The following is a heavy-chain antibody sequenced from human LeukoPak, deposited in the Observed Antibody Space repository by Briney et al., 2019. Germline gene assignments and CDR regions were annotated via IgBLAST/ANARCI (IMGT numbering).Heavy chain of an antibody. J-gene: IGHJ3*02. V-gene: IGHV1-2*02. CDR2: INPNSGGT. CDR3: ARSFRPGYDAFDI. D-gene: IGHD1-14*01. CDR1: GYTFTGYY. Sequence: ASVKVSCKASGYTFTGYYMHWVRQAPGQGLEWMGWINPNSGGTNYAQKFQGRVTMTRDTSISTAYMELSRLGSDDTAVYYCARSFRPGYDAFDIWGQGTMVTVSS.